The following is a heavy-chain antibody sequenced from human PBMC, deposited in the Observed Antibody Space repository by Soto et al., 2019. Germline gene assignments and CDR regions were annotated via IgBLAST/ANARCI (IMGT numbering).Heavy chain of an antibody. V-gene: IGHV3-48*02. CDR2: ISSSSSTI. Sequence: PGGSLRLSCAASGFTFSIYSMNWVRQAPGKGLEWVSYISSSSSTIYYADSVKGRFTISRDNAKNSLYLHMNSLRDEDTAVYYCARDDDLGRANWFDPWGQGTLVTVSS. CDR1: GFTFSIYS. CDR3: ARDDDLGRANWFDP. J-gene: IGHJ5*02. D-gene: IGHD3-3*01.